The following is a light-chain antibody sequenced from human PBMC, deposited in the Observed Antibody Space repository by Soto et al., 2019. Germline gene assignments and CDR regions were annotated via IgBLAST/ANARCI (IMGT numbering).Light chain of an antibody. CDR3: ATWDDSLGGPV. J-gene: IGLJ2*01. V-gene: IGLV1-47*01. CDR1: SSNIGRNY. Sequence: QSVLTQTPSVSGTPGQRVNISCSGSSSNIGRNYVYWYHQFPGTAPKLLIYRDNERPSGVPDRFSGSKSGTSASLAISGLRYGDETDYHCATWDDSLGGPVFGRGTKLTVL. CDR2: RDN.